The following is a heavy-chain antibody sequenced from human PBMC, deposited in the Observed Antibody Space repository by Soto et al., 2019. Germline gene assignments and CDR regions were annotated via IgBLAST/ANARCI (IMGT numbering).Heavy chain of an antibody. Sequence: GESLKISCKGSGYSFTSYWIGWVRQMPGKGLEWMGIIYPGDSDTRYSPSFQGQVTISADKSISTAYLQWSSLKASDTAMYYCARRGAAAPLELNYYYYYMDVWGKGTTVTVSS. CDR1: GYSFTSYW. V-gene: IGHV5-51*01. J-gene: IGHJ6*03. D-gene: IGHD6-13*01. CDR2: IYPGDSDT. CDR3: ARRGAAAPLELNYYYYYMDV.